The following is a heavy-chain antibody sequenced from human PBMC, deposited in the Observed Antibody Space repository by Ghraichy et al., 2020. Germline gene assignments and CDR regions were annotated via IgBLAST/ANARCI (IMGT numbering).Heavy chain of an antibody. CDR3: VKLNGYNPYDVFDI. V-gene: IGHV3-23*01. CDR1: GITFSTYG. J-gene: IGHJ3*02. Sequence: GGSLRLSCAASGITFSTYGMTWVRQAPGKGLEWVSGLSGSGDKTYYADSVKGRFTVSRDNSKNTLYLQMNSLRAEDTAVYYCVKLNGYNPYDVFDIWGQGTMVTVSS. CDR2: LSGSGDKT. D-gene: IGHD5-24*01.